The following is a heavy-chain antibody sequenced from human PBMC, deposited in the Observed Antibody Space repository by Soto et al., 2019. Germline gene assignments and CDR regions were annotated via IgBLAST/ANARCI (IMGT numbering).Heavy chain of an antibody. CDR2: ISYDGSNQ. J-gene: IGHJ4*02. V-gene: IGHV3-30-3*01. D-gene: IGHD1-1*01. CDR3: ARDLGAWKFDY. Sequence: QVQLVDSGGGVVQPGRSLRLSCAASGFTFSSHAMHWVRQAPGKGLEWVAFISYDGSNQHYADSVKGRFTISRDNSENTLYLHMNSLRGEDTAMYFCARDLGAWKFDYWGQGTLVTVSS. CDR1: GFTFSSHA.